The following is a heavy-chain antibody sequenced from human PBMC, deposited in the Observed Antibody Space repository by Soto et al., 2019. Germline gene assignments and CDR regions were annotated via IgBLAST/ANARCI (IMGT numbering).Heavy chain of an antibody. CDR2: IYTSASI. CDR1: GADINTYS. D-gene: IGHD6-19*01. CDR3: ARDREAGYNFYYGMDV. V-gene: IGHV4-4*07. J-gene: IGHJ6*02. Sequence: SETLSLTCIVSGADINTYSWTWIRQPAGKGLEWIGRIYTSASINYNPSLKGRVTLSVDTSTNQVSLRLASVTAADAAIYYCARDREAGYNFYYGMDVWGQGTTVTVSS.